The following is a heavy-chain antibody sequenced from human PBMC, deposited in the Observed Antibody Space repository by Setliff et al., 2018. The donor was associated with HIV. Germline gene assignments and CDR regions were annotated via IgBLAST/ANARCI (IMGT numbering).Heavy chain of an antibody. CDR1: GYTFTSYG. Sequence: RASVKVSCKASGYTFTSYGISWVRQAPGQGLEWMGWISAYNGNTKYSQKFQGRVTITRDTSASTAYMELSSLRSEDTAVYYCARGDSSGYRPFQHWGQGTLVTVSS. D-gene: IGHD3-22*01. V-gene: IGHV1-18*01. CDR2: ISAYNGNT. J-gene: IGHJ1*01. CDR3: ARGDSSGYRPFQH.